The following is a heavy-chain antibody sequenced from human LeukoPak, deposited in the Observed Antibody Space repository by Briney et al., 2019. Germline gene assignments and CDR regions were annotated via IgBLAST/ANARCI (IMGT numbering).Heavy chain of an antibody. CDR2: INPSGGGT. J-gene: IGHJ4*02. V-gene: IGHV1-46*01. CDR1: GYTFTSYY. CDR3: ARPMSSSWYFRAGYYFDY. D-gene: IGHD6-13*01. Sequence: ASVKVSCKASGYTFTSYYMHWVRQAPGQGLEWMGIINPSGGGTSYAQKFQGRVTMTRDTSTSTVYMELSSLRSEDTAVYYCARPMSSSWYFRAGYYFDYWGQGTLVTVSS.